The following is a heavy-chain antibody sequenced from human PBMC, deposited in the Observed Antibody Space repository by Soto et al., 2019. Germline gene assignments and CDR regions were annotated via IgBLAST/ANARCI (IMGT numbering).Heavy chain of an antibody. J-gene: IGHJ6*02. CDR2: ISAYNGNT. CDR3: ARGGKYCTSGVCSFYRMDV. D-gene: IGHD2-8*01. Sequence: QVQLVQSGAEVKKPGASVKVSCKASGYTFTSYGISWVRQAPGQGLEWMGWISAYNGNTNYAQKFQGRVTMTTDTSTSTAYMELRSLISYDTAVYYCARGGKYCTSGVCSFYRMDVGGQWTTVTVSS. CDR1: GYTFTSYG. V-gene: IGHV1-18*01.